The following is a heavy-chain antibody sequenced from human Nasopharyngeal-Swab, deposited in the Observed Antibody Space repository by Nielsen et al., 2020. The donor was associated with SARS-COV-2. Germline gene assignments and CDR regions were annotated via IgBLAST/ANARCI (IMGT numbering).Heavy chain of an antibody. CDR3: AKDKATFCTSSVCYFGIDV. V-gene: IGHV3-23*01. Sequence: GGSLRLTCAAYGLNFGNSDMSRVRQAHGKGLEWVATHSADGTSSGISIYYVESVKGRFTISRDSANDTLHLQMNSLSAEDSALYYCAKDKATFCTSSVCYFGIDVLGQGTTVTVSS. D-gene: IGHD2-8*01. CDR1: GLNFGNSD. CDR2: HSADGTSSGISI. J-gene: IGHJ6*02.